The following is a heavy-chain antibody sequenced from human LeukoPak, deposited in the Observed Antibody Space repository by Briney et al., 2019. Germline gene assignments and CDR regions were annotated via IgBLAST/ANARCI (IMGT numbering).Heavy chain of an antibody. D-gene: IGHD4-17*01. CDR2: ISLSGSTI. J-gene: IGHJ4*02. CDR3: AREMVSTVTSFDY. V-gene: IGHV3-48*03. Sequence: GGSLRLSCAASGFTFSSYEMNWVRQAPGKGLEWVSYISLSGSTIYHADSVKGRFTISRDNAKNSLYLQMNSLSAEDTAVYYCAREMVSTVTSFDYWGQGTLVTVSS. CDR1: GFTFSSYE.